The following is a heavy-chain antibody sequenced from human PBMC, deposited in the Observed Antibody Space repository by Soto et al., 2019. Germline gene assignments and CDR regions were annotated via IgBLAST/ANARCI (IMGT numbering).Heavy chain of an antibody. Sequence: QLQLQESGPGLVKPSETLSLTCTVSGGSISSSSYYWGWIRQPPGKGLEWIGSIYYSGSTYYNPSLKSRVTRSVDTSKTQFSLKLSSVTAADTAVYYCARPGNYGSGSYLYYLDYWGQGTLVTVSS. CDR2: IYYSGST. D-gene: IGHD3-10*01. CDR3: ARPGNYGSGSYLYYLDY. V-gene: IGHV4-39*01. J-gene: IGHJ4*02. CDR1: GGSISSSSYY.